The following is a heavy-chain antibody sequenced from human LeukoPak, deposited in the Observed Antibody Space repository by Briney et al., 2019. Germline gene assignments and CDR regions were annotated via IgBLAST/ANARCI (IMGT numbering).Heavy chain of an antibody. V-gene: IGHV4-59*01. Sequence: PSETLSLTYTVSGGSIGTYFWSWIRQPPGKGLEWIGYIYYSGTTNYYPFLKSRVTISVDTSKNQFSLKLTSVTAADTAVYYCARGLHGYSYVFDSWGQGTLVTVSS. J-gene: IGHJ4*02. CDR1: GGSIGTYF. CDR2: IYYSGTT. CDR3: ARGLHGYSYVFDS. D-gene: IGHD5-18*01.